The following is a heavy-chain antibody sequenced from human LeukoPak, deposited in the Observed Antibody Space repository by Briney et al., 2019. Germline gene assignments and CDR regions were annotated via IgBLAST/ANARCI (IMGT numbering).Heavy chain of an antibody. CDR1: GFTFSSYA. J-gene: IGHJ4*02. Sequence: GGSLRLSCAASGFTFSSYAMNWVRQAPGKGLEWVSGITGSGGSTYYADSVKGRFTISRDSSKNTLYVQLNNLRAEDTAVYYCAKTSFGNYYDSYDYWGQGTLVTVSS. V-gene: IGHV3-23*01. CDR3: AKTSFGNYYDSYDY. CDR2: ITGSGGST. D-gene: IGHD3-22*01.